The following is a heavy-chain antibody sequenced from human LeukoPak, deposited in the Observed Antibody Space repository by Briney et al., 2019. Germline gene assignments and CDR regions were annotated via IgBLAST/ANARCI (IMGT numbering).Heavy chain of an antibody. CDR2: IYSGGNT. V-gene: IGHV3-66*01. D-gene: IGHD6-19*01. J-gene: IGHJ4*02. CDR1: GFTVSSNY. Sequence: GGSLRLSCAASGFTVSSNYMSWVRQAPGKGLEWVSVIYSGGNTYYADSVKGRFTISRDNSKNTLYLQMNSLRAEDTAVYYCAASWSSGWYGEYWGQGTLVTVSS. CDR3: AASWSSGWYGEY.